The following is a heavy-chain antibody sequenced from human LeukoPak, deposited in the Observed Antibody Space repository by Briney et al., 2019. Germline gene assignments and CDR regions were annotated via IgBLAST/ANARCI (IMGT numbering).Heavy chain of an antibody. D-gene: IGHD3-22*01. CDR1: GGSISSYY. V-gene: IGHV4-34*01. Sequence: MASETLSLTCTVSGGSISSYYWSWIRQPPGKGLEWIGEINHSGSTNYNPSLKSRVTISVDTSKNQFSLKLSSVTAADTAVYYCARASDNYDSSGYGPWGQGTLVTVSS. J-gene: IGHJ5*02. CDR3: ARASDNYDSSGYGP. CDR2: INHSGST.